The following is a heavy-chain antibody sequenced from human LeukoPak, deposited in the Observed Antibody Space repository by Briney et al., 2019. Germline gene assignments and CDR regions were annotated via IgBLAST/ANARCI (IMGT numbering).Heavy chain of an antibody. CDR1: GFTFRSYW. V-gene: IGHV3-7*01. CDR3: ARWARYCSSGSCYSWFDP. Sequence: PGGSLRLSCAASGFTFRSYWMSWVRQAPGKGLEWVANMKLDGSEEYYVDSVKGRFTISSDNAKNSLYLQMNSLRVDDTAVYYCARWARYCSSGSCYSWFDPWGQGTLVTVS. D-gene: IGHD2-15*01. J-gene: IGHJ5*02. CDR2: MKLDGSEE.